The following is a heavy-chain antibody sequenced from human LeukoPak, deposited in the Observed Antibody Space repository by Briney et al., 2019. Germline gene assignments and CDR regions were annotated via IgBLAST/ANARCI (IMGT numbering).Heavy chain of an antibody. CDR2: ISSSSSYI. Sequence: NPGGSLRLSCAASGFTFDDYAMHWVRQAPGKGLEWVSSISSSSSYIYYADSVKGRFTISRDNAKNSLYLQMNSLRAEDTAVYYCATDFWSGYDNWFDPWGQGTLVTVSS. J-gene: IGHJ5*02. CDR3: ATDFWSGYDNWFDP. D-gene: IGHD3-3*01. V-gene: IGHV3-21*01. CDR1: GFTFDDYA.